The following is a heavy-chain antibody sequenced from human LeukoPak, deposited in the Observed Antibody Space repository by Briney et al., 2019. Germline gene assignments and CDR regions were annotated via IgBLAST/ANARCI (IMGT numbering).Heavy chain of an antibody. Sequence: ASVKVSCKASGYTFTSYGISWVRQAPGQGLEWMGWISAYNGNTNYAQKLQGRVTMTTDTSTSTAYMELRSLRSDDTAVYYCARDRLTYYYDSSGSPFDYWGQGTLVTVSS. J-gene: IGHJ4*02. V-gene: IGHV1-18*01. CDR2: ISAYNGNT. D-gene: IGHD3-22*01. CDR3: ARDRLTYYYDSSGSPFDY. CDR1: GYTFTSYG.